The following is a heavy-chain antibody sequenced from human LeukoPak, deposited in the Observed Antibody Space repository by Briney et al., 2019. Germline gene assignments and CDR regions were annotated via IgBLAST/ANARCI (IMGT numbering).Heavy chain of an antibody. J-gene: IGHJ4*02. V-gene: IGHV1-8*01. CDR2: MNPNSGNT. CDR3: ARWVVAAGFDY. D-gene: IGHD2-15*01. CDR1: GYTFTSYD. Sequence: ASVKVSCKASGYTFTSYDIKWVRQATGHGLEWMGWMNPNSGNTGYAQKFQGRVTMTRNTSISTAYMELSSLRSEDTAVYYCARWVVAAGFDYWGQGTLVTVSS.